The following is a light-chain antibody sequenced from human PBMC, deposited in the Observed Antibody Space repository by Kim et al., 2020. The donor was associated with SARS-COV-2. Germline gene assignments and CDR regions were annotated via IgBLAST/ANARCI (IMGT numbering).Light chain of an antibody. J-gene: IGKJ2*03. V-gene: IGKV3-20*01. CDR2: GAS. CDR3: QQYGSSPPYS. CDR1: PSVSSSY. Sequence: SPGERAPLSCSASPSVSSSYLAWYHQKPGQAPRLLIYGASSRATGIPNRFSGSGSGTDFTLTISRLEPEDFAVYYCQQYGSSPPYSFGQGTKLEIK.